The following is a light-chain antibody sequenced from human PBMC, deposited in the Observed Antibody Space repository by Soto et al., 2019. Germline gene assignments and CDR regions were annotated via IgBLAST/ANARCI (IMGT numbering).Light chain of an antibody. CDR1: QSVSSSY. CDR3: QQYGSSPPG. J-gene: IGKJ3*01. V-gene: IGKV3-20*01. CDR2: GAS. Sequence: EIVLTQSPGTLSLSPGERATLSCRASQSVSSSYLAWYQQKPGQAPRLLIYGASSRATSIPDRFSGSGSGTDFTLTISRLEPEDFAVYYCQQYGSSPPGFGPGTKVDIK.